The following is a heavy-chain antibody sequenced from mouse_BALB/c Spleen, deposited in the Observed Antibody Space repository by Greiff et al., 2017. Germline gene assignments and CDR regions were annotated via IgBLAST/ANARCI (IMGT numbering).Heavy chain of an antibody. D-gene: IGHD2-1*01. J-gene: IGHJ4*01. CDR3: ARSPYGNSGMDY. CDR1: GFSLSTSGMG. CDR2: IYWDDDK. V-gene: IGHV8-12*01. Sequence: QVTLKVCGPGILQPSQTLSLTCSFSGFSLSTSGMGVSWIRQPSGKGLEWLAHIYWDDDKRYNPSLKSRLTISKDTSSNQVFLKITSVDTADTATYYCARSPYGNSGMDYWGQGTSVTVSS.